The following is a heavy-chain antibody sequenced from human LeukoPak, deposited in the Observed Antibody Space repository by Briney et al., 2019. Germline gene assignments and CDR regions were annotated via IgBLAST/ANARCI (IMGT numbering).Heavy chain of an antibody. CDR2: ISGSSGGT. CDR3: AKEGRGNAVDY. CDR1: GSTFSSYG. D-gene: IGHD1-1*01. Sequence: GGSLRLSCAASGSTFSSYGMSWVRQAPGKGLEWVSSISGSSGGTYYADSVKGRFTISRDNSKDTLYLQMNSLRAEDTAVYYCAKEGRGNAVDYWGQGTLVTVSS. V-gene: IGHV3-23*01. J-gene: IGHJ4*02.